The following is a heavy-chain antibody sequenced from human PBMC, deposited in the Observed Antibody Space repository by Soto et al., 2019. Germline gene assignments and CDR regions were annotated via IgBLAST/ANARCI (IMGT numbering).Heavy chain of an antibody. Sequence: SETLSLTCTVSGGSISSSSYYWGWIRQPPGKGLEWIGSIYYSGSTYYNPSLKSRVTISVDTSKNQFSLKLSSVTAADTAVYYCARRAGDGGYCSSTSCLEFDYWGQGTLVTVSS. D-gene: IGHD2-2*01. J-gene: IGHJ4*02. CDR2: IYYSGST. V-gene: IGHV4-39*01. CDR3: ARRAGDGGYCSSTSCLEFDY. CDR1: GGSISSSSYY.